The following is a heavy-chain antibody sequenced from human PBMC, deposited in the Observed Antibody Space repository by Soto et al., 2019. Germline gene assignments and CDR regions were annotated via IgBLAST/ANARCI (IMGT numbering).Heavy chain of an antibody. CDR2: MNPNSGET. D-gene: IGHD2-2*01. V-gene: IGHV1-8*02. CDR1: GYTFNDYE. CDR3: ARIAMPARPRWYNWFDP. J-gene: IGHJ5*02. Sequence: QEQLVQSAAEVKKPGASVKVSCMTSGYTFNDYEINWVRQATGQGLEWIGWMNPNSGETGYAQRFQGRVTMITSSSLSTAYLELTSLTSDDTAVYYWARIAMPARPRWYNWFDPWGQGTLVTVSS.